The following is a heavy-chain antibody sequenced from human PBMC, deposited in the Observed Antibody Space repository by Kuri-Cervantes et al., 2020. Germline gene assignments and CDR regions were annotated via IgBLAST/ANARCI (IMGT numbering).Heavy chain of an antibody. CDR2: IKQDGSEM. CDR1: GFTFSSYW. CDR3: AKGVCAGCAFEI. J-gene: IGHJ3*02. D-gene: IGHD3-3*01. V-gene: IGHV3-7*01. Sequence: GESLKISCEASGFTFSSYWMNWVRQAPGKGLEWVANIKQDGSEMYYVDSVKGRFTIFRDDAKNSLYLQMNNLRAEDTAIYYCAKGVCAGCAFEIWGQGTMVTVSS.